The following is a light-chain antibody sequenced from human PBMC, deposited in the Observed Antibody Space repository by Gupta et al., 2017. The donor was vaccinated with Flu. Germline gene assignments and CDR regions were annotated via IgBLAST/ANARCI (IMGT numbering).Light chain of an antibody. CDR2: NDS. V-gene: IGLV3-25*03. Sequence: GLTTTCTGTRDALPRHNAYWYQQKPGQAPVLVIYNDSESPSGIPERFSGSSSGTTATLTISGVQAEDEADYYCRSSYSSGTPWVFGGGTKLTVL. CDR1: ALPRHN. J-gene: IGLJ3*02. CDR3: RSSYSSGTPWV.